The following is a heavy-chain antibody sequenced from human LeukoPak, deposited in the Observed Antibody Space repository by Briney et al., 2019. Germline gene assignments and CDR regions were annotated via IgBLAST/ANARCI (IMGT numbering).Heavy chain of an antibody. V-gene: IGHV3-48*01. D-gene: IGHD5-12*01. CDR1: GFTFSSYS. CDR3: ARGPSGYHNT. J-gene: IGHJ4*02. Sequence: GGSLRLSCAASGFTFSSYSMNWVRQAPGKGLEWVSYVSSSSSTIYYADSVKGRFTISRDNSKNTLYLQMNSLRAEDTAVYYCARGPSGYHNTGGQGTLVTVSS. CDR2: VSSSSSTI.